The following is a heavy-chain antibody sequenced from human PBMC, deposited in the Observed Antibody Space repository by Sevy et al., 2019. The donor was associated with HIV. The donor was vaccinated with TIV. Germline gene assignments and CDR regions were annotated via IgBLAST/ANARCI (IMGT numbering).Heavy chain of an antibody. D-gene: IGHD3-9*01. Sequence: GGSLRLSCAASGFNFRSYWMNWVRQAPGKGPEWVANIKQDGSEKYYVDSVKGRFTISRDNAKNSLFLQMNSLRSEDTAVYYCARVRIWFFDYWGQGTLVTVSS. J-gene: IGHJ4*02. V-gene: IGHV3-7*01. CDR2: IKQDGSEK. CDR1: GFNFRSYW. CDR3: ARVRIWFFDY.